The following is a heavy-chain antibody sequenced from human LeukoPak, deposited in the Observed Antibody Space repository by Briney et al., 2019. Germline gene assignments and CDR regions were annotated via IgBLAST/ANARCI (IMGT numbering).Heavy chain of an antibody. CDR1: GSTFSSYS. CDR2: ISSSSYI. V-gene: IGHV3-21*01. CDR3: AREKPDTAMVTY. Sequence: GGSLRLSCAASGSTFSSYSMNWVRQAPGKGLEWVSSISSSSYIYYADSVKGRFTISRDNAKNSLYLQMNSLRAEDTAVYYCAREKPDTAMVTYWGQGTLVTVSS. D-gene: IGHD5-18*01. J-gene: IGHJ4*02.